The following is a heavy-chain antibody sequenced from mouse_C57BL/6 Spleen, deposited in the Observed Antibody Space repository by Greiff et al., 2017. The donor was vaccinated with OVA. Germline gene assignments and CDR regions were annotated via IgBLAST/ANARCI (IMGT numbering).Heavy chain of an antibody. CDR3: ARRDDYDGGFDY. J-gene: IGHJ2*01. V-gene: IGHV1-80*01. CDR2: IYPGDGDT. D-gene: IGHD2-4*01. CDR1: GYAFSSYW. Sequence: QVQLQQSGAELVKPGASVKISCKASGYAFSSYWMNWVKQRPGKGLEWIGQIYPGDGDTNYNGKFKGKATLTADKSSSTAYMQLSSLTSEDSAVYFCARRDDYDGGFDYWGQGTTLTVSS.